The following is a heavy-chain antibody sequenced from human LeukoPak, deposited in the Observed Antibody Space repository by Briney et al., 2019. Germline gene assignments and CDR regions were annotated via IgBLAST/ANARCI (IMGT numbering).Heavy chain of an antibody. CDR1: GFTFSSYA. Sequence: PGRSLRLSCAASGFTFSSYAMHWVRQAPGKGLEWVAVISYDGSNKYYADSVKGRFTISRDNSKNTLYLQMNSLRAEDTAVYYCARDDDSSAFDIWGQGTMVTVSS. CDR2: ISYDGSNK. D-gene: IGHD3-22*01. J-gene: IGHJ3*02. V-gene: IGHV3-30-3*01. CDR3: ARDDDSSAFDI.